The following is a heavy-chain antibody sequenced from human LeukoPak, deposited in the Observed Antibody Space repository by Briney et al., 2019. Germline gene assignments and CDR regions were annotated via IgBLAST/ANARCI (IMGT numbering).Heavy chain of an antibody. CDR1: GFIFSDSA. CDR3: VRITGTGWFDP. V-gene: IGHV3-21*01. J-gene: IGHJ5*02. Sequence: PGGSLRLSCAASGFIFSDSAMGWVRQAPGKGLEYVSSISSSRSFIYYADSVKGRFTISRDNANKSLFLQMNSLRAEDTAIYYCVRITGTGWFDPWGQGTLVTVSS. CDR2: ISSSRSFI. D-gene: IGHD1-20*01.